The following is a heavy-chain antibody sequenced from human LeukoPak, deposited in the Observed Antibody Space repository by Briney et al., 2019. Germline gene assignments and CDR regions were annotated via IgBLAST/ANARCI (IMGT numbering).Heavy chain of an antibody. CDR2: ISGSGGTT. V-gene: IGHV3-23*01. J-gene: IGHJ5*02. CDR3: AKLTIEGNIVLAP. CDR1: EFTFSSYA. D-gene: IGHD2-21*01. Sequence: PGGSLRPSCAASEFTFSSYAMSWVRQAPGKGLEWVSAISGSGGTTYYTDSVKGRFTISRDTSKNTLYLQMNSLRADDTAVYYCAKLTIEGNIVLAPWGQGTLVTVSS.